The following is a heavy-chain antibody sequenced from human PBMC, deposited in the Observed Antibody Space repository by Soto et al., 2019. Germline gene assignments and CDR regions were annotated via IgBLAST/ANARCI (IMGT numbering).Heavy chain of an antibody. J-gene: IGHJ5*02. CDR3: ASEADYVNWSDP. CDR2: ISYDGSNK. V-gene: IGHV3-30*03. Sequence: GGSLRLSCAASGFTFSSYGMHWVRQAPGKGLEWVAVISYDGSNKYYADSVKGRFTISRDNSKNTLYLQMNSLRAEDTAVDYCASEADYVNWSDPWGQGT. D-gene: IGHD4-17*01. CDR1: GFTFSSYG.